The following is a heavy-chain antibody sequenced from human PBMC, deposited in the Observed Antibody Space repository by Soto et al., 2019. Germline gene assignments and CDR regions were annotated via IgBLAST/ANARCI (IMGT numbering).Heavy chain of an antibody. V-gene: IGHV3-21*01. CDR1: GITFRSYS. CDR3: AATYCSGGYCFSSEY. D-gene: IGHD2-15*01. CDR2: ITSDSSYI. J-gene: IGHJ4*02. Sequence: AGGSLRLSCAASGITFRSYSMGCVRQAPGKGLEWVASITSDSSYIYYEDSVKGRFTISRDNGENSLYLQMTSLGAEDTGVYYCAATYCSGGYCFSSEYWGQGVLVTVSS.